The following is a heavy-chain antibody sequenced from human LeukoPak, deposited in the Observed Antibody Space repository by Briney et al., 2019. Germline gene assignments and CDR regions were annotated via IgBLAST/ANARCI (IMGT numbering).Heavy chain of an antibody. D-gene: IGHD7-27*01. CDR3: TKGIATEDYRFIF. CDR2: IKQDGSEK. J-gene: IGHJ4*02. Sequence: PGGSLRLSCAASGFTFSSYWMSWVRQAPGKGLEWVANIKQDGSEKYYVDSVKGRFTISRDNSKNTLYLQMNGLRPDDTALYYCTKGIATEDYRFIFWGQGALVTVSS. CDR1: GFTFSSYW. V-gene: IGHV3-7*01.